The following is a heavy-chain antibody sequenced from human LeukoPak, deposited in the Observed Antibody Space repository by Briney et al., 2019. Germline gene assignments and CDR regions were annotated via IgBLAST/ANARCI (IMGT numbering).Heavy chain of an antibody. CDR2: IFYSGST. CDR3: ARHSAVTTFIFDY. V-gene: IGHV4-39*01. CDR1: GGSISSSYYY. D-gene: IGHD4-17*01. Sequence: PSETLSLTCTVSGGSISSSYYYWGWIRQPPGKGLEWIGSIFYSGSTYYNPSLKSRVTISLDTSKNQFSLRLSSVTAADTAVYYCARHSAVTTFIFDYWGQGTPVTVSS. J-gene: IGHJ4*02.